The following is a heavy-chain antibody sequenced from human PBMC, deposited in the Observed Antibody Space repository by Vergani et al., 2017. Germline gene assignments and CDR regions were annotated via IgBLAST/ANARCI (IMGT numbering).Heavy chain of an antibody. D-gene: IGHD3-10*01. CDR3: VRGPLIRGGSVNYGINNTHAMDV. Sequence: EGQLVESGGDWVQRGGSLRLSCAASGFFSSSYWMSWVRQAPGKGLEWVANVNQDGSEKSYVDSVRGRFTISREKAKNAIYLQMNSLSAEDTAVYFWVRGPLIRGGSVNYGINNTHAMDVWGQGTTVIVSS. J-gene: IGHJ6*02. CDR2: VNQDGSEK. V-gene: IGHV3-7*01. CDR1: GFFSSSYW.